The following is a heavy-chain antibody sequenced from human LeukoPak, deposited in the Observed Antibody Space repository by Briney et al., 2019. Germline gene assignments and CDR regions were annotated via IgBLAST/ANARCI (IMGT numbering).Heavy chain of an antibody. CDR3: ARSIEAAFDP. Sequence: GGSLRLSCAASGLTFSSYWMSWVRQAPGKGLEWVANIKQDGSEKYYVDSVKGRFTISRDNAKNSLYPQMNSLRAEDTAVYYCARSIEAAFDPWGQGTLVTVSS. D-gene: IGHD6-25*01. CDR1: GLTFSSYW. CDR2: IKQDGSEK. V-gene: IGHV3-7*01. J-gene: IGHJ5*02.